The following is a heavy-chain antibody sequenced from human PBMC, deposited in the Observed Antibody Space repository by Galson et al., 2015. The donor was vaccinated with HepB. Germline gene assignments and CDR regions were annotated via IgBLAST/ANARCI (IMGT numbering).Heavy chain of an antibody. Sequence: SLRLSCAASGFTFSSYAMHWVRQAPGKGLEWVAVISYDGSNKYYADSVKGRFTISRDNSKNTLYLQMNSLRAEDTAVYYCASYSGSYFWVLHYWGQGTLVTVSS. J-gene: IGHJ4*02. V-gene: IGHV3-30-3*01. D-gene: IGHD1-26*01. CDR2: ISYDGSNK. CDR1: GFTFSSYA. CDR3: ASYSGSYFWVLHY.